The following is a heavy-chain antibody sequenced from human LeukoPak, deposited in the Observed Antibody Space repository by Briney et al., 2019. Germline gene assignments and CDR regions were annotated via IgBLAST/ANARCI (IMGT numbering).Heavy chain of an antibody. D-gene: IGHD3-10*01. CDR1: GGTFSSYA. J-gene: IGHJ4*02. CDR2: IIPILDVA. Sequence: SVKVSCKASGGTFSSYAISWVRQAPGQGLEWMGRIIPILDVANYAQKFQGRVTITADKSTSTAYMELSSLRSEDTAVYYCARAPNYYGSEPFDYWGQGTLVTVSS. CDR3: ARAPNYYGSEPFDY. V-gene: IGHV1-69*04.